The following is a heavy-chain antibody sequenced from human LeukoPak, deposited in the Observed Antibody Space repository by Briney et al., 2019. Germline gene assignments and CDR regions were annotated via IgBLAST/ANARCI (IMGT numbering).Heavy chain of an antibody. V-gene: IGHV5-51*01. CDR2: IYPGDSDT. CDR3: ARLYEDCTSTTCYQGYFDP. CDR1: GYSFSTNW. D-gene: IGHD2-2*01. J-gene: IGHJ5*02. Sequence: GESLKISCKGSGYSFSTNWIGGVRQMPGKGLEWMGTIYPGDSDTRYSPSFQGQVTISVDTSVSATYLQWSSLKASDTAIYYCARLYEDCTSTTCYQGYFDPWGQGTLVTVSS.